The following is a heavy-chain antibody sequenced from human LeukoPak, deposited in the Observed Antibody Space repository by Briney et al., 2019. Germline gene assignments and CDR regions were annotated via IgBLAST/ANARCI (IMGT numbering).Heavy chain of an antibody. D-gene: IGHD4-17*01. J-gene: IGHJ4*02. CDR2: IKSKTDGGTT. CDR3: TTDRDYGDYPEYYFDY. Sequence: GGSLRLSCAASRFTFSNAWMSWVRQAPGKGLEWAGHIKSKTDGGTTDYAAPVKGRFTISRDDSKNTLYLQMNSLRTEDTAVYYCTTDRDYGDYPEYYFDYWGQGTLVTVSS. CDR1: RFTFSNAW. V-gene: IGHV3-15*01.